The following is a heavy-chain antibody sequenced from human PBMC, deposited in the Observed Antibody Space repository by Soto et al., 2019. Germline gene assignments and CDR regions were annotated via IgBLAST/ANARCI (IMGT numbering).Heavy chain of an antibody. CDR3: ARRRGARYYYYGMDV. D-gene: IGHD1-26*01. V-gene: IGHV5-10-1*01. CDR1: GYSFTSYW. J-gene: IGHJ6*02. Sequence: PGESLKISCKGSGYSFTSYWISWVRQMPGKGLEWMGRIDPSDSYTNYSPSFQGHVTISADKSISTAYLQWSSLKASDTAMYYCARRRGARYYYYGMDVWRQGTTVTVSS. CDR2: IDPSDSYT.